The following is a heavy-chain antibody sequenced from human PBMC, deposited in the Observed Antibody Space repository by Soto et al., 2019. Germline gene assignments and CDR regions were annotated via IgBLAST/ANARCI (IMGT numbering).Heavy chain of an antibody. J-gene: IGHJ3*02. V-gene: IGHV1-69*01. CDR3: AKVVGDTTAVAFDI. Sequence: KFQGRVTITADESTSTAYMELSSLRSEDTAVYYCAKVVGDTTAVAFDIWGQGTMVTVSS. D-gene: IGHD1-26*01.